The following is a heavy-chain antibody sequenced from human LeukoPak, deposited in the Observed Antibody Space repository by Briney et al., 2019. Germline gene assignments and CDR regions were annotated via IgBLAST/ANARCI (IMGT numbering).Heavy chain of an antibody. D-gene: IGHD6-6*01. CDR1: GGSISSYY. V-gene: IGHV4-59*12. CDR2: IYHSGST. CDR3: ARGVARSSKFHFSYYFDY. J-gene: IGHJ4*02. Sequence: SETLSLTCTVSGGSISSYYWSWIRQPPGKGLEWIGSIYHSGSTYYNPSLKSRVTISVDTSKNQFSLKLSSVTAADTAVYYCARGVARSSKFHFSYYFDYWGQGTLVTVSS.